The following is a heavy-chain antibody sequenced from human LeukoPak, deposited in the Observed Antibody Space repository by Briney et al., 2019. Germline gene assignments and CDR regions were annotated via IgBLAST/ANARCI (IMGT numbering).Heavy chain of an antibody. J-gene: IGHJ4*02. V-gene: IGHV1-58*02. CDR1: GFTFTSSA. CDR3: AAGHSVWGSYRPDY. D-gene: IGHD3-16*02. Sequence: ASVKVSCKASGFTFTSSAMQWVRQARGQRREWIGWIVVGSGNTNHAQKFQERVTITRDMSTSTAYMELSSLRSEDTAVYYCAAGHSVWGSYRPDYWGQGTLVTVSS. CDR2: IVVGSGNT.